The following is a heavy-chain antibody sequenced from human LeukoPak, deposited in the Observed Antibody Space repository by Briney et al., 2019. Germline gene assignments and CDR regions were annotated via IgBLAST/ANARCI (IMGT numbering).Heavy chain of an antibody. CDR2: IYTSGST. V-gene: IGHV4-61*02. J-gene: IGHJ4*02. CDR3: ARGDYDFWSGYLDY. CDR1: GGSISSGSYY. D-gene: IGHD3-3*01. Sequence: PSQTLSLTCTVSGGSISSGSYYWSWIRQPAGKGLEWIGRIYTSGSTNYNPSLKSRVTISVDTSKNQFSLKLSSVTAADTAVYYCARGDYDFWSGYLDYRGQGTLVTVSS.